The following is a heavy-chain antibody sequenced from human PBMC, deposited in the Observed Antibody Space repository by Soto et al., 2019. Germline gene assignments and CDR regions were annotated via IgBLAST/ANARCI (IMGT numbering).Heavy chain of an antibody. CDR2: IKQDGSEK. CDR3: ARDPVIYCSGGSCYSGMIY. J-gene: IGHJ4*02. V-gene: IGHV3-7*01. Sequence: GGSLRLSCAASGFTFSSYWMSWVRQAPGKGLEWVANIKQDGSEKYYVDSVKGRFTISRDNAKNSLYLQMNSLRAEDTAVYYCARDPVIYCSGGSCYSGMIYWGQGTLVTVSS. CDR1: GFTFSSYW. D-gene: IGHD2-15*01.